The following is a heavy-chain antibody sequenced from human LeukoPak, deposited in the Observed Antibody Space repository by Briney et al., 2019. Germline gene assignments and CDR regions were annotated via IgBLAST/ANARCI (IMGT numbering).Heavy chain of an antibody. V-gene: IGHV5-51*01. D-gene: IGHD2-2*02. J-gene: IGHJ5*02. CDR3: ARRYCSSTSCYSGRGTWFDP. CDR2: IYPGDSDT. Sequence: KRGESLKISCKGSGYSFTSYWIGWVRQMPGKGLEWMGIIYPGDSDTRYSPSFQGQVTSSADKSISTAYLQWSSLKASDTAMYYCARRYCSSTSCYSGRGTWFDPWGQGTLVTVSS. CDR1: GYSFTSYW.